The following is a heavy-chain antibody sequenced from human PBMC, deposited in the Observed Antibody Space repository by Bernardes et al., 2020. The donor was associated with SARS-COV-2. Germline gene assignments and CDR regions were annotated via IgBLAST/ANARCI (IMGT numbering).Heavy chain of an antibody. J-gene: IGHJ6*02. D-gene: IGHD3-3*01. CDR3: ARQDIGAIFGVVITPAGMDV. V-gene: IGHV4-59*08. CDR1: GGSISSYY. Sequence: SESLHLTCTVSGGSISSYYLSWIRQRPGKGLEWIGYIYYSGSTNYNPSLKSRVTISVDTSKNQLSLKLSSVTAADTDVYYCARQDIGAIFGVVITPAGMDVWGQGTTVTVSS. CDR2: IYYSGST.